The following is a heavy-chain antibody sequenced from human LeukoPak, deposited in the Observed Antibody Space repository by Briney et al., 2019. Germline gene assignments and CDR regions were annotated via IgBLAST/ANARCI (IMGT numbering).Heavy chain of an antibody. CDR1: GFTVSSNH. CDR2: IYSGGRT. J-gene: IGHJ4*02. V-gene: IGHV3-66*02. CDR3: ARGTLSKYSGSYFDY. Sequence: PGGSLRLSCAASGFTVSSNHMSWVRQAPGKGLEWVSVIYSGGRTYYADSVKGRFTLSRDNSKNTLYLQMNSLRAEDTALYYCARGTLSKYSGSYFDYWGQGTLVTVSS. D-gene: IGHD1-26*01.